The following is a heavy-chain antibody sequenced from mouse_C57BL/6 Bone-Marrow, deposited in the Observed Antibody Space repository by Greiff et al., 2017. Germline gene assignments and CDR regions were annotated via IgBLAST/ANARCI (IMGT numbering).Heavy chain of an antibody. CDR1: GYTFTGYW. D-gene: IGHD2-3*01. CDR2: ILPVSGST. Sequence: VQLQESGAELMKPGASVKLSCKATGYTFTGYWIEWVKQRPGHGLEWIGEILPVSGSTNYNEKFKGKATFTAATSSNTAYMQLSSLTTEDSAIYYCARRWLLPYYYAMDYWGQGTSVTVSS. V-gene: IGHV1-9*01. J-gene: IGHJ4*01. CDR3: ARRWLLPYYYAMDY.